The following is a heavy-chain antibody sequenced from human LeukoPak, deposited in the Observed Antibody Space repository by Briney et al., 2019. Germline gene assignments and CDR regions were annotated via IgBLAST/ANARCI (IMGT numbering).Heavy chain of an antibody. CDR2: IKHDGSVK. CDR3: ARDDSYSSDY. J-gene: IGHJ4*02. Sequence: HPGGSLRLSCAASGFTFSSYWMSWVRQAPGKGLEWVANIKHDGSVKYYVDSVKGRFTISRDNAKNSLYLQMNSLRAEDTAVYFCARDDSYSSDYWGQGTLVTVSS. CDR1: GFTFSSYW. D-gene: IGHD6-13*01. V-gene: IGHV3-7*05.